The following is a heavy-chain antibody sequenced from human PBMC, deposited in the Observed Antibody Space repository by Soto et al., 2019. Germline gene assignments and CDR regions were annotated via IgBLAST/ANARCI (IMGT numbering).Heavy chain of an antibody. D-gene: IGHD3-22*01. CDR2: IIPIFGTA. Sequence: SVTVSCKASGNTFTSDYMHWVRQAPGQGLEWMGGIIPIFGTANYAQKFQGRVTITADESTSTAYMELSSLRSEDTAVYYCARDRRDSSGYYYRFDYWGQGTLVTVSS. J-gene: IGHJ4*02. CDR1: GNTFTSDY. CDR3: ARDRRDSSGYYYRFDY. V-gene: IGHV1-69*13.